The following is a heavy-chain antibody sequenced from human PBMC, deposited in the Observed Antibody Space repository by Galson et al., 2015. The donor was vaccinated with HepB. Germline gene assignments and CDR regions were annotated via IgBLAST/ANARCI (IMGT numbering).Heavy chain of an antibody. V-gene: IGHV1-8*01. CDR2: MNPNSGNT. CDR1: GYTFTSYD. CDR3: ARVGGREAYYDFWSGYYPLYYYMDV. J-gene: IGHJ6*03. D-gene: IGHD3-3*01. Sequence: SVKVSCKASGYTFTSYDINWVRQATGQGLEWMGWMNPNSGNTGYAQKFQGRVTMTRNTSISTAYMELSSLRSEDTAVYYCARVGGREAYYDFWSGYYPLYYYMDVWGKGTTVTVSS.